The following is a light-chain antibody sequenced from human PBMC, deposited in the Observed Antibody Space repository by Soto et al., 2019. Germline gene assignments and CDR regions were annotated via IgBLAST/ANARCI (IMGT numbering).Light chain of an antibody. CDR2: DVS. CDR1: QGIGNA. J-gene: IGKJ4*01. Sequence: IRLTESPSSLSPSTTVRCTTSRRASQGIGNALGWYQQKKGKQXNXXLYDVSTLETGVQSRLRGSGSAKDFNLNIRRVLPADIETYYCQQEDNSPLTFGRGTKVDI. V-gene: IGKV1-33*01. CDR3: QQEDNSPLT.